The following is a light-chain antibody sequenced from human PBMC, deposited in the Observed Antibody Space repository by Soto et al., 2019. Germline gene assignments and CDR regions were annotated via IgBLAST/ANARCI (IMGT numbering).Light chain of an antibody. V-gene: IGLV2-14*01. Sequence: QSVLTPPASVSGSPGQSITISCTGTSSDVGGYNYVSWYQQHPGKAPKLMIYDVSNRPSWVSNRFSGSKSGNTASLTISVLQAEDEADYYCSSYTSSSTPVVFGGGTKVTVL. CDR1: SSDVGGYNY. J-gene: IGLJ2*01. CDR2: DVS. CDR3: SSYTSSSTPVV.